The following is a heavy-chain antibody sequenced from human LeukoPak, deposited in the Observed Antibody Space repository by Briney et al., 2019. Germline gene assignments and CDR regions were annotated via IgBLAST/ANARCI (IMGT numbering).Heavy chain of an antibody. Sequence: GGSLRLSCAASGFTFSSYAMHWVRQAPGKGLEWVAVISYDGSNKYYADSVKGRFTISRDNSKNTLYLQMNSLRAEDTAVYYCASGAAAGAYWGQGTLVTVSS. CDR1: GFTFSSYA. V-gene: IGHV3-30-3*01. CDR3: ASGAAAGAY. CDR2: ISYDGSNK. D-gene: IGHD6-25*01. J-gene: IGHJ4*02.